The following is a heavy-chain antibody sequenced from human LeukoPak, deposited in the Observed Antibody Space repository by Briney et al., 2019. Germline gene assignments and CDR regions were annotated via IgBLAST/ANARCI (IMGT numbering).Heavy chain of an antibody. Sequence: ASETLSLTCTVSGGSISSYYWGWIRQPPGKGLEWIGYIYYSGSTNYNPSLKSRVTISLDTSKNQSSLKLSAVTAADTAVYYCARADGYSSGWYFDHWGQGTLVTVSS. V-gene: IGHV4-59*01. J-gene: IGHJ4*02. CDR2: IYYSGST. D-gene: IGHD6-19*01. CDR1: GGSISSYY. CDR3: ARADGYSSGWYFDH.